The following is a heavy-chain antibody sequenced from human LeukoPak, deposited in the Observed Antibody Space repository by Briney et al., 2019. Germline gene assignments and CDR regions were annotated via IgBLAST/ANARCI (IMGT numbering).Heavy chain of an antibody. Sequence: GRSLRLSCAASGFTFSRFWIYWVRHAPGKGLVWVSRINGEGSETMYADSVKGRFTISRDNAKNTLYLQMNSLRAEDTAVYYCARVRMGDDFNPFDYWGQGTLVTVSS. CDR3: ARVRMGDDFNPFDY. CDR2: INGEGSET. V-gene: IGHV3-74*03. D-gene: IGHD3-16*01. CDR1: GFTFSRFW. J-gene: IGHJ4*02.